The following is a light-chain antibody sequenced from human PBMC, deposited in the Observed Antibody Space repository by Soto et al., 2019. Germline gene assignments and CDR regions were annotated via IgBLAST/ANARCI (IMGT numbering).Light chain of an antibody. CDR1: QSVKSN. CDR2: GAS. Sequence: EIVMTQSPATLSVFPGERATLSCRASQSVKSNLAWYQQKPGQAPRLVIYGASTRAAGIPARFSGSGSGTEFTLTISSLQSEDFAVYYCQQYNTWPRTFGQGTKVDIK. J-gene: IGKJ1*01. CDR3: QQYNTWPRT. V-gene: IGKV3-15*01.